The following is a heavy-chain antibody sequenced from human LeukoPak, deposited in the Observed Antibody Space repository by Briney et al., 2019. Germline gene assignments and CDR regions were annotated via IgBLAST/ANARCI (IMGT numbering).Heavy chain of an antibody. CDR2: ISSSGSTI. D-gene: IGHD2-2*02. CDR1: GFTFSDYY. Sequence: RGSLRLSCAASGFTFSDYYMSWIRQAPGKGLEWVSYISSSGSTIYYADSVKGRFTISRDNAKNSLYLQMNSLRAEDTAVYYCARALGEVVPAAIGYWGQGTLVTVSS. V-gene: IGHV3-11*04. J-gene: IGHJ4*02. CDR3: ARALGEVVPAAIGY.